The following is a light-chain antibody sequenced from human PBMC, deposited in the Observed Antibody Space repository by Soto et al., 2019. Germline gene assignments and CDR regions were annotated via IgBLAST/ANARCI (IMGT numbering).Light chain of an antibody. J-gene: IGLJ1*01. CDR1: NIESKS. V-gene: IGLV3-21*02. CDR2: DDS. CDR3: QVWDSSSDRYV. Sequence: SYELTQPPSVSVAPGQTASITCGGDNIESKSVNWYQHKPGQAPVLVVYDDSDRPSGIPERFSGSNSGNTATLTISRVEAGDEADYYCQVWDSSSDRYVFGTGTKVTVL.